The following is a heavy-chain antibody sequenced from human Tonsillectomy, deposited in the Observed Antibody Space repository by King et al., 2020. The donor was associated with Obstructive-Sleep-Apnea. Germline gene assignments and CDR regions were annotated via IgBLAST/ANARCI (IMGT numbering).Heavy chain of an antibody. CDR2: IIPILGIA. CDR1: GGTFSNVA. V-gene: IGHV1-69*09. J-gene: IGHJ4*02. Sequence: VQLVESGAEVKKPGSSVKVSCKASGGTFSNVAISWVRQAPGQGLEWMVRIIPILGIANYAQKFQGRGTITADKSTSTAYMELSSLRSEDTAVYYCARGGAYYYDSSGYFDYWGQGTLVTVSS. CDR3: ARGGAYYYDSSGYFDY. D-gene: IGHD3-22*01.